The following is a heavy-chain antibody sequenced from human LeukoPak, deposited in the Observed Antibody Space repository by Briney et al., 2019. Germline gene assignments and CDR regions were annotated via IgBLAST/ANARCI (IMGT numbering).Heavy chain of an antibody. V-gene: IGHV3-30*02. CDR1: GFTFSSYG. Sequence: PGGXLRLSCAASGFTFSSYGMHWVRQAPGKGLEWVAFIRYDGSNKYYADSVKGRFTISRDNSKNTLYLQMNSLRAEDTAVYYCAKDRDGFWSGYYITDYWGQGTLVTVSS. CDR2: IRYDGSNK. J-gene: IGHJ4*02. CDR3: AKDRDGFWSGYYITDY. D-gene: IGHD3-3*01.